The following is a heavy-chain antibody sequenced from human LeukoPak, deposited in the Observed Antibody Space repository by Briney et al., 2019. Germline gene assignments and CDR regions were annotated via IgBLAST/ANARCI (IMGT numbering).Heavy chain of an antibody. CDR1: GLTFSDYY. V-gene: IGHV3-11*01. CDR2: ISPSGSSI. CDR3: ARGDRSGYDILTNDY. Sequence: PGGSLRLSCAVSGLTFSDYYMSWTRQAPGKGPELVSYISPSGSSIFYVDSVKGRFTISRDNAKNSLYLQMNSLRAEDTAVYYCARGDRSGYDILTNDYWGQGTLVTVSS. J-gene: IGHJ4*02. D-gene: IGHD3-9*01.